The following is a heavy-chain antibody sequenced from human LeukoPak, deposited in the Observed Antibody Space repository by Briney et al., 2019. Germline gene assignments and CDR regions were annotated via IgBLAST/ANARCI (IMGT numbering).Heavy chain of an antibody. CDR2: IN. J-gene: IGHJ6*02. Sequence: GGSLRISCAASGFTFSSHWMLWVRQAPGKGPVWVSRINADSVKGRFTISRDNAKNSLYLQMNSLRAEDTAVYYCARKGGYFDWLFPPDYYGMDVWGQGTTVTVSS. CDR3: ARKGGYFDWLFPPDYYGMDV. V-gene: IGHV3-74*01. CDR1: GFTFSSHW. D-gene: IGHD3-9*01.